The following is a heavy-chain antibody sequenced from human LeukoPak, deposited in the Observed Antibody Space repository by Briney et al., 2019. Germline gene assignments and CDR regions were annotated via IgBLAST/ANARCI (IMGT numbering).Heavy chain of an antibody. CDR1: GLTFSKAW. D-gene: IGHD2-15*01. J-gene: IGHJ4*02. CDR2: IKSKIDGGTI. CDR3: ATQGYCSGNRCEAFDY. Sequence: GGSLRLSCVVSGLTFSKAWMSWVRHAPGKGLEWVGRIKSKIDGGTIDYAAPVKGRFTISRDDSKNTLYLKMNSLKTEDTAVYYCATQGYCSGNRCEAFDYWGQGTLVTVSS. V-gene: IGHV3-15*01.